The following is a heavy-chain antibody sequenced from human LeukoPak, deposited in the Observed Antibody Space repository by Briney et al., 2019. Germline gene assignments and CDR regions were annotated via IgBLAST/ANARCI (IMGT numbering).Heavy chain of an antibody. Sequence: GGSLRLSCATSGFTLSNYWMNWVRQAPGKGLQWVSGISSNGESTGYADSVKGRFTISRDNAKNSLYLQMNFLRTEDKALYYCAKGSGTYQGPFDHWGQGILVTVSS. CDR3: AKGSGTYQGPFDH. D-gene: IGHD1-1*01. CDR1: GFTLSNYW. J-gene: IGHJ4*02. CDR2: ISSNGEST. V-gene: IGHV3-9*01.